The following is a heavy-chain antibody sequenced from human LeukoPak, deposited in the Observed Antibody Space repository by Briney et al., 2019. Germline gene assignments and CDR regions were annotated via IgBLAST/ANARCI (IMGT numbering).Heavy chain of an antibody. J-gene: IGHJ3*02. Sequence: GRSLRLSCAASGFTFSSYAMHWVRQAPGKELEWVAVISYDGSNKYYADSVKGRFTISRDNSKNTLYLQMNSLRAEDTAVYYCARDGSRNKRDDAFDIWGQGTMVTVSS. CDR1: GFTFSSYA. CDR3: ARDGSRNKRDDAFDI. V-gene: IGHV3-30-3*01. D-gene: IGHD1-26*01. CDR2: ISYDGSNK.